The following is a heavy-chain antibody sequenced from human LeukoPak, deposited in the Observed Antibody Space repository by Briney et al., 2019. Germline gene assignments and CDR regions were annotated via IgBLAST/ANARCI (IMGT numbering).Heavy chain of an antibody. Sequence: ESGPALMKPTQTLTLTCTFSGFSRSPSGVGVGWIRQPPGKALQWLALFYWDDEKYYSPSLKSRLSISRETSRNQVVLTMTDMDPLDAGTYFCAHSYYFGSRSYYNVWFAPWGLGTLVSVSS. CDR3: AHSYYFGSRSYYNVWFAP. V-gene: IGHV2-5*02. CDR2: FYWDDEK. J-gene: IGHJ5*02. D-gene: IGHD3-10*01. CDR1: GFSRSPSGVG.